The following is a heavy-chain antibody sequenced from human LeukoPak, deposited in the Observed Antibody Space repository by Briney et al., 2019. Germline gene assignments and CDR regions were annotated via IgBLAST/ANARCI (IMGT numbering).Heavy chain of an antibody. J-gene: IGHJ6*02. Sequence: SETLSLTCTVSGGSISSYYWSWIRQPPGKGLEWIGYIYYSGRTNYNPSLKSRVTISVDTSKNQFSLKLSSVSAADTAVYYCARDREAVAGNYYYYGMDVWGQGTTVTVSS. CDR2: IYYSGRT. D-gene: IGHD6-19*01. CDR3: ARDREAVAGNYYYYGMDV. V-gene: IGHV4-59*01. CDR1: GGSISSYY.